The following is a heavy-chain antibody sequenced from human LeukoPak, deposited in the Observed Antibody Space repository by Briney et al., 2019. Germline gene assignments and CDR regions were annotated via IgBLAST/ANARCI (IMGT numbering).Heavy chain of an antibody. CDR2: IKHDGSET. Sequence: GGSLRLSCAASGFIFGNFWMTWVRQAPGKGLEWVANIKHDGSETYYVDSVKGRFTISRDNAKNSLYLQMNILRADDTAVYYCARRGVFSRGMDVWGKGTTVTVSS. CDR1: GFIFGNFW. CDR3: ARRGVFSRGMDV. V-gene: IGHV3-7*03. J-gene: IGHJ6*04.